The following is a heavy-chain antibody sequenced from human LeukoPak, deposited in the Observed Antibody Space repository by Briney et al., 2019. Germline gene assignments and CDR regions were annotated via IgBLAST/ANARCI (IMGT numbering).Heavy chain of an antibody. Sequence: PSETLSLTCTVSGASITSNSYYWGWIRQPPGRGLEWIGSIYYSGSTYYNPSLKSRVTISVDTSKNQFSLKLSSVTAADTAVYHCARNKYYYGSRNYGVPNWFDPWGQGTLVTVSS. V-gene: IGHV4-39*01. J-gene: IGHJ5*02. CDR2: IYYSGST. CDR3: ARNKYYYGSRNYGVPNWFDP. CDR1: GASITSNSYY. D-gene: IGHD3-10*01.